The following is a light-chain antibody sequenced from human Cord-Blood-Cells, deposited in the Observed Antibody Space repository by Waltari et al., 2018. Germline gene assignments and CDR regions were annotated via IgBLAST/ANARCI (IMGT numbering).Light chain of an antibody. CDR1: SSAVGGYNY. CDR3: CSYAGSYTWV. Sequence: QSALTQPRSVYGSPGQSVTISCTGTSSAVGGYNYVSWYQQHPGKAPKLMIYDVSKRPSGVPDRFSGSKSGNTASLTISGLQAEDEADYYCCSYAGSYTWVFGGGTKLTVL. V-gene: IGLV2-11*01. CDR2: DVS. J-gene: IGLJ3*02.